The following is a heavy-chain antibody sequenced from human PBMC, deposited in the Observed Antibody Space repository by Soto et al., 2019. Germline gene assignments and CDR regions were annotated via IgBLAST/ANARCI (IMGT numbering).Heavy chain of an antibody. CDR1: GGTLSSYG. CDR3: ASDRGYGLAN. V-gene: IGHV1-69*12. Sequence: QAQLVQSGAEVKKPGSSVKVSCNVSGGTLSSYGFNWVRQAPGQGLEWMGGIIPMFGITNHTQKFQDRITISADASTNTAYMELRSLGADDTAIYYCASDRGYGLANWGQGTLLTVSS. D-gene: IGHD2-15*01. J-gene: IGHJ4*02. CDR2: IIPMFGIT.